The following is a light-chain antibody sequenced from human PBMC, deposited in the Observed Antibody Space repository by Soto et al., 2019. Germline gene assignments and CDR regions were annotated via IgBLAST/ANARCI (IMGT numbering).Light chain of an antibody. CDR1: TSNIGTNA. V-gene: IGLV1-47*01. CDR2: YSN. J-gene: IGLJ1*01. CDR3: AAWDDRLRGYV. Sequence: QSVLTQSASASGTPGQRFTISFSRGTSNIGTNAVYWFQLLPGTAPKLLIYYSNHRPSGISDRFSGSKSGTSASLAISGLRPEDEADYYCAAWDDRLRGYVFATGTKVTVL.